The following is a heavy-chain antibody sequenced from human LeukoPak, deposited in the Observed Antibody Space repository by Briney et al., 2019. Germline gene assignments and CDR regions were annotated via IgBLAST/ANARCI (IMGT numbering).Heavy chain of an antibody. Sequence: SETLSLTCSDSGASIRDDYWSWIRQSPGKGLEWIGFIYDSGSTDYNPSLKSRVTISVDTSKNQFSLRLTSMTAADTAVYYCARSPPRGAWFDPWGQGKQVIVSS. CDR2: IYDSGST. J-gene: IGHJ5*02. V-gene: IGHV4-4*09. D-gene: IGHD4/OR15-4a*01. CDR1: GASIRDDY. CDR3: ARSPPRGAWFDP.